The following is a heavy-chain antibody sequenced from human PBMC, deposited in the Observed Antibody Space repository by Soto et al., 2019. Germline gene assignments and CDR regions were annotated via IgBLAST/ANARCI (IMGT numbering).Heavy chain of an antibody. CDR2: IYHSGST. CDR1: GGSISSGGYY. D-gene: IGHD5-12*01. J-gene: IGHJ3*02. Sequence: TLSLTCAVSGGSISSGGYYWSWIRQPPGKGLEWIGYIYHSGSTYYNPSLKSRVTISVDRSKNQFSLKLSSVTAADTAVYYCARGDIVATIDASDIWGQGTMVTVSS. CDR3: ARGDIVATIDASDI. V-gene: IGHV4-30-2*01.